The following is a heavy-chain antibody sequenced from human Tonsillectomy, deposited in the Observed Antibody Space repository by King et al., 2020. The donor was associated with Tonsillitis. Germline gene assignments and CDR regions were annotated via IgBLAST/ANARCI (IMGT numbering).Heavy chain of an antibody. CDR3: ARDDPPSGTTFDY. D-gene: IGHD3-10*01. CDR2: IYTSGTT. V-gene: IGHV4-61*02. Sequence: VQLQESGPGLVKPSQTLSLTCIVSGFSISSGNYYWAWIRQPAGKGLEWIGRIYTSGTTTYNPSRKSRITMSLDTSTNQFSPTLSSVTAADTAVYYCARDDPPSGTTFDYWGQGTLVTVSS. J-gene: IGHJ4*02. CDR1: GFSISSGNYY.